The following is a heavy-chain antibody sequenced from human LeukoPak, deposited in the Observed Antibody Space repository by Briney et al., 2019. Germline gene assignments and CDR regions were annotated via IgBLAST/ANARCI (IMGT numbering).Heavy chain of an antibody. CDR1: GFTISNNY. D-gene: IGHD3-10*01. Sequence: GGSLRLSCAASGFTISNNYMSWVRQAPGKGLKWVSVIYSGGTTYYADSVKGRFTISRDSSKNTVYLQMNSLRVEDTAVYFCARISNYGNGGFDPWGQGTLVTVSS. CDR2: IYSGGTT. J-gene: IGHJ5*02. CDR3: ARISNYGNGGFDP. V-gene: IGHV3-53*01.